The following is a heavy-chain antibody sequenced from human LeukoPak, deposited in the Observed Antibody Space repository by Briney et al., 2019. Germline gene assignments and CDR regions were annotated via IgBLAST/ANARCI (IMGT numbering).Heavy chain of an antibody. J-gene: IGHJ4*02. CDR2: ISGSGGST. V-gene: IGHV3-23*01. CDR1: GFTFSSYA. D-gene: IGHD2-2*01. Sequence: GGSLRLSCAASGFTFSSYAMSWVRQAPGKGLEWVSAISGSGGSTYYADSVKGRFTISRDNSKKTLYLQMNSLRAEDTAVYYCAPGPCSSTSCYAAEAYWGQGTLVTVSS. CDR3: APGPCSSTSCYAAEAY.